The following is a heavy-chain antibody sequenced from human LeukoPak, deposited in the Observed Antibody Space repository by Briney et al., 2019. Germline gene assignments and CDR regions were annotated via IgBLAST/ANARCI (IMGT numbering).Heavy chain of an antibody. V-gene: IGHV3-30-3*01. D-gene: IGHD5-18*01. J-gene: IGHJ4*02. CDR1: GFTFSTYA. Sequence: GGSLRLSCAASGFTFSTYAMSWVRQAPGKGLEWVAVISYDGSKKYYADSVKGRFTISRDNSKNTLYLQMNSLRREDTAVYYCARDPAMVTRGHFDYWGQGTLVTVSS. CDR3: ARDPAMVTRGHFDY. CDR2: ISYDGSKK.